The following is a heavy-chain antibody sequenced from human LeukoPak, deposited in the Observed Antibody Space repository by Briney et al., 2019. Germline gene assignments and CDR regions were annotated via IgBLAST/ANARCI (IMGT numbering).Heavy chain of an antibody. Sequence: GGSLRLSCAASGFTFSSYAMHWVRQAPGKGLEWVAVISYDGSNKYYADSVKGRFTISRDNSKNTLCLQMNSLRAEDTAVYYCARSKLNLAVAGRFDYWGQGTLVTVSS. V-gene: IGHV3-30-3*01. J-gene: IGHJ4*02. CDR3: ARSKLNLAVAGRFDY. D-gene: IGHD6-19*01. CDR2: ISYDGSNK. CDR1: GFTFSSYA.